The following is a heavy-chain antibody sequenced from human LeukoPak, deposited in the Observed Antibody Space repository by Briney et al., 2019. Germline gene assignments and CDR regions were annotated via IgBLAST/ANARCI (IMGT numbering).Heavy chain of an antibody. Sequence: PAGGSLRLSCAASGFIFSTYWVTWVRQAPGKGLEWVSSISGSGDATKYADSVMGRFTISRDNSKNTLSLQMNSLRAEDTAVYYCAKSDCGSDGCKLLNYWGQGTLVTASS. V-gene: IGHV3-23*01. J-gene: IGHJ4*02. CDR3: AKSDCGSDGCKLLNY. D-gene: IGHD2-21*01. CDR2: ISGSGDAT. CDR1: GFIFSTYW.